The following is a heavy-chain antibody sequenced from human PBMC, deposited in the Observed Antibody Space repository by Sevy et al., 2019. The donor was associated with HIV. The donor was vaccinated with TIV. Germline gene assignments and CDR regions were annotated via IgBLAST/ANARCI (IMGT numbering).Heavy chain of an antibody. Sequence: GGSLRLSCAASGFTVSSNYMSWVSQAPGKGLEWVSVIYSGGSTYYADSVKGRFTISRDNSKNTLYLQMNSLRAEDTAVYYCASHYGSGSYYRHYYYMDVWGKGTTVTVSS. CDR3: ASHYGSGSYYRHYYYMDV. J-gene: IGHJ6*03. CDR2: IYSGGST. D-gene: IGHD3-10*01. CDR1: GFTVSSNY. V-gene: IGHV3-53*01.